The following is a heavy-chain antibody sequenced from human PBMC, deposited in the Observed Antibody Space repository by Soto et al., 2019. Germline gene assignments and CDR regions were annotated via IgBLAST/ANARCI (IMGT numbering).Heavy chain of an antibody. CDR3: ARVTGCSGSAYHYGMDV. J-gene: IGHJ6*02. Sequence: SETLSLTCAVSGGSISSSNWWSWVRQPPGKGLEWIGEIYHSGSTNYNPSLKSRVTISGDKSKNQFSLKLSSVTAADTAVYYCARVTGCSGSAYHYGMDVWGQGTTVTVSS. D-gene: IGHD1-26*01. V-gene: IGHV4-4*02. CDR2: IYHSGST. CDR1: GGSISSSNW.